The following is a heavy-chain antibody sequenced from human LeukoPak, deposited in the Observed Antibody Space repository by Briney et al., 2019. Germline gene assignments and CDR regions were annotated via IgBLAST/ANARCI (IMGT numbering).Heavy chain of an antibody. CDR3: ARGRRSIAARPHYYYYMDV. V-gene: IGHV1-8*03. Sequence: ASVKVSCKASGYTFTSYDINWVRQATGQGLEWMGWMNPNSGNTGYAQKFQGRVTITRNTSISTAYMELSSLRSEDTAVYYCARGRRSIAARPHYYYYMDVWGKGTTVTVSS. CDR2: MNPNSGNT. J-gene: IGHJ6*03. D-gene: IGHD6-6*01. CDR1: GYTFTSYD.